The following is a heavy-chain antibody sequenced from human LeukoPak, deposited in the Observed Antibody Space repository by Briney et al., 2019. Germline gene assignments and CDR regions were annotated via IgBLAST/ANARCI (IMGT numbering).Heavy chain of an antibody. Sequence: PGGSLRLSCAASGFTFSSYNMNWVRQAPGKGLEWVSFITSGSSYIYYADSVKGRFTISRDNAKNSLYLQMNSLRAEDTAVYYCAKASAMIVVVSKHFDYWGQGTLVTVSS. J-gene: IGHJ4*02. CDR3: AKASAMIVVVSKHFDY. V-gene: IGHV3-21*04. D-gene: IGHD3-22*01. CDR2: ITSGSSYI. CDR1: GFTFSSYN.